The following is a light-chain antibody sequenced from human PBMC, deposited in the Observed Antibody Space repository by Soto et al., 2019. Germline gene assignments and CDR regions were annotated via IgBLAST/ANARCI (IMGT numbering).Light chain of an antibody. CDR3: MQALRAPPT. CDR1: QSLLGTNGHNY. Sequence: IVMTQSPLSLPVTPGEPASISCRSSQSLLGTNGHNYLDLYLQKPGQSPQLLIYLGSNRASGVPDRFSGSGSGTDFTLKISRVEAEDVGVYHCMQALRAPPTFGQGTKVDIK. CDR2: LGS. V-gene: IGKV2-28*01. J-gene: IGKJ1*01.